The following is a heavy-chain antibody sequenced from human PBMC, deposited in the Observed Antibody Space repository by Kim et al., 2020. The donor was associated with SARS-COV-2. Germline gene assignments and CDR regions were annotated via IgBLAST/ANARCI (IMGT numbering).Heavy chain of an antibody. CDR3: ARLTHYFDY. J-gene: IGHJ4*02. Sequence: RTSQHPSLTSRVTLSVDTSKNQFSLKLSSVTAADTAVYYCARLTHYFDYWGQGTLVTVSS. CDR2: RT. V-gene: IGHV4-31*02. D-gene: IGHD7-27*01.